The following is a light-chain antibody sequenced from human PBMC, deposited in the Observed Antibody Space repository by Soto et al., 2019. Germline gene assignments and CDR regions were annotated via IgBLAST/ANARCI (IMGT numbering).Light chain of an antibody. V-gene: IGKV3-15*01. J-gene: IGKJ3*01. CDR2: DAS. Sequence: EIVLTQSPATLSVSPGDRATLFCRASQSVSSNLAWYQQTPGQAPRLLIYDASTRASGIPARFSGSESGIEFTLTICSLQSEDFAVYYCQQYNSWPICTFGPGTKVDIK. CDR3: QQYNSWPICT. CDR1: QSVSSN.